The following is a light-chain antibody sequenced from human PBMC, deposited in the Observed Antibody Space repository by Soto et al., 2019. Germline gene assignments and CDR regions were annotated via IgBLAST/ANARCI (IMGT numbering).Light chain of an antibody. J-gene: IGKJ1*01. V-gene: IGKV3-15*01. CDR2: GAS. Sequence: EIVMTQSPATLSVSPGERATLSCRASQSVSSNLAWYQQKPGQAPRLLIYGASTRATGIPARFSGSGSGREFTLNISSMQSEDFAVYYCQQYNNWPPRTFGQGNKVEIK. CDR1: QSVSSN. CDR3: QQYNNWPPRT.